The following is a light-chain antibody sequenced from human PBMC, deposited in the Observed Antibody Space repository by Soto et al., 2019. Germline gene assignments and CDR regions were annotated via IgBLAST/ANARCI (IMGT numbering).Light chain of an antibody. CDR2: DAS. V-gene: IGKV3-11*01. CDR1: QSVSSF. J-gene: IGKJ5*01. CDR3: QQRDNWPPLT. Sequence: EIVLTQSPAPLSLSPGERATLSCRASQSVSSFLVWYQQKPGQAPRLLIYDASNRATGIPARFSGSGSGTDFTLTISSLEPEDFAVYYCQQRDNWPPLTFGQGTRLEIK.